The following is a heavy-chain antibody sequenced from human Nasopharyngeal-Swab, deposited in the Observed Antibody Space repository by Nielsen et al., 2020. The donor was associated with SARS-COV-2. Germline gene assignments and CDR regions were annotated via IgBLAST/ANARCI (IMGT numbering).Heavy chain of an antibody. CDR1: GGSISSYY. CDR3: ARGELLNSYYYYYMDV. V-gene: IGHV4-59*08. Sequence: SEPLSLTCTVSGGSISSYYWSWIRQPPGKGLEWIGYIYYSGSTYYNPSLKSRVTISVDTSKNQFSLKLSSVTAADTAVYYCARGELLNSYYYYYMDVWGKGTTVTVSS. CDR2: IYYSGST. D-gene: IGHD1-26*01. J-gene: IGHJ6*03.